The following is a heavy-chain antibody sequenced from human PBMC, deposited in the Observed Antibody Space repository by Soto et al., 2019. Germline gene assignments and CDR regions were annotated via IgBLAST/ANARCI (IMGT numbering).Heavy chain of an antibody. Sequence: QVHLGQSGPEVKKPGASVKVSCKASGYTFTSYGISWVRQAPGQGLEWMGWISGYNYKTDYAQKFQDRVTINTDVFTDTAYMEVRNLRSDDTAVYYCARARWAADYFDYWGQGTLVTVSS. D-gene: IGHD1-26*01. CDR1: GYTFTSYG. CDR2: ISGYNYKT. CDR3: ARARWAADYFDY. J-gene: IGHJ4*02. V-gene: IGHV1-18*01.